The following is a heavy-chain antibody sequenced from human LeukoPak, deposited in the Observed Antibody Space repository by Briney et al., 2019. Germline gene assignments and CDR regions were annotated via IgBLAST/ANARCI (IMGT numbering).Heavy chain of an antibody. CDR1: GGSFSGYY. CDR3: ARVLHDFWSGYYHDY. V-gene: IGHV4-34*01. D-gene: IGHD3-3*01. J-gene: IGHJ4*02. CDR2: INHSGST. Sequence: SETLSLTCAVHGGSFSGYYWSWIRQPPGKGLEWIGEINHSGSTYYNPSLKSRVTISVDTSKNQFSLKLSSVTAADTAVYYCARVLHDFWSGYYHDYWGQGTLVTVSS.